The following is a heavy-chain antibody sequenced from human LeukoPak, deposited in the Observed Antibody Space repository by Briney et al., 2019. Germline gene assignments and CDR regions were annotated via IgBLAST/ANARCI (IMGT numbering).Heavy chain of an antibody. CDR1: GYTFTGYY. V-gene: IGHV1-2*02. Sequence: GASVKVSCKASGYTFTGYYMHWVRQAPGQGLEWMGWINPNSGGTNYAQKFQGRVTMTRDTSISTAYMELSRLRSDDTAVYYCARDLTRGRENWFDPWGQGTLVTVSS. CDR3: ARDLTRGRENWFDP. J-gene: IGHJ5*02. CDR2: INPNSGGT.